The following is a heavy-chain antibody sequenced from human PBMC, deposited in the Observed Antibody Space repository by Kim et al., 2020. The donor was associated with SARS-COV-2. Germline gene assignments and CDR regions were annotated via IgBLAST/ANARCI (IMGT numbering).Heavy chain of an antibody. D-gene: IGHD3-10*01. J-gene: IGHJ4*02. Sequence: YAKAVHGRFTISRDNTETTLYLQENSLRAEDTAVYYCARSLCFGEYVDYWGQGTLVTVSS. V-gene: IGHV3-53*01. CDR3: ARSLCFGEYVDY.